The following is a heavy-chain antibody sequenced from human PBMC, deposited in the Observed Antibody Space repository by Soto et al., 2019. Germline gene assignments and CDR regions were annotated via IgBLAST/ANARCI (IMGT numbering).Heavy chain of an antibody. J-gene: IGHJ4*01. CDR1: DSVFVTSV. V-gene: IGHV1-18*01. Sequence: QALLEQCGPEVKKPGDSVRISCWLYDSVFVTSVITWLRQAPGQGLEWMGWISANDGGTLSAMKFTHRLVMSTDPMRNMAYRQLWDVTSDGSAVYLCARGGGRHLRTLETWGHGTPVTVS. CDR3: ARGGGRHLRTLET. CDR2: ISANDGGT. D-gene: IGHD3-16*01.